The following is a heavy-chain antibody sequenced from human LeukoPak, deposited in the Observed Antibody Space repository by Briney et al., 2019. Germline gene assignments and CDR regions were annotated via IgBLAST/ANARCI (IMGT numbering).Heavy chain of an antibody. Sequence: GRSLRLSCAASGFTFSSYAMHWVRQAPGKGLEWVAVISYDGSNEYYADSVKGRFTISRDNSKNTLYLQMNSLRAEDTAVYYCARDGSRRNNGSGSRYFDYWGQGTLVTASS. CDR2: ISYDGSNE. J-gene: IGHJ4*02. D-gene: IGHD3-10*01. CDR3: ARDGSRRNNGSGSRYFDY. V-gene: IGHV3-30-3*01. CDR1: GFTFSSYA.